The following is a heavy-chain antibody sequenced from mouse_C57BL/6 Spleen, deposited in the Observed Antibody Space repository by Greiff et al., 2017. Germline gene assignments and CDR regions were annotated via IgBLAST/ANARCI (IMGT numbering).Heavy chain of an antibody. V-gene: IGHV1-61*01. CDR1: GYTFTSYW. CDR2: IYPSDSET. Sequence: QVQLQQPGAELVRPGSSVKLSCKASGYTFTSYWMDWVKQRPGQGLEWIGNIYPSDSETHYNQKFKDKATLTVDKSSSTAYMQLSSLTSEDSAVYYCARQRYGSSYGHYYAMDYWGQGTSVTVSS. D-gene: IGHD1-1*01. J-gene: IGHJ4*01. CDR3: ARQRYGSSYGHYYAMDY.